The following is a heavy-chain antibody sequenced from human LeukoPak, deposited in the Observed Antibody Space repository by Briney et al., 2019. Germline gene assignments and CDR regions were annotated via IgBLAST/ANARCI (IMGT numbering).Heavy chain of an antibody. CDR1: GFTFSSYA. V-gene: IGHV3-23*01. CDR3: AKGRGWYRSFDY. CDR2: ISGSGGST. D-gene: IGHD6-19*01. Sequence: GGSLRLSCAASGFTFSSYAMIWVRQAPGKGLEWVSAISGSGGSTYYADSVKGRFTISRDNSKNTLYLQMNSLRAEDTAVYYCAKGRGWYRSFDYWGQGTLVTVSS. J-gene: IGHJ4*02.